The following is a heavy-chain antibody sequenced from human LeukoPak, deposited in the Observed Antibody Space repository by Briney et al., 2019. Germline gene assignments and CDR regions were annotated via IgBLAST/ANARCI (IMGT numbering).Heavy chain of an antibody. D-gene: IGHD3-3*01. Sequence: ASVKVSCKASGYTFTSYGISWVRQAPGQGLEWMGWISAYNGNTNYAQKLQGRVTMTTDTSTSTAYMELRSLRSDDTAVYYCARDPSYYDFWRGSAGPDYWGQGTLVTVSS. V-gene: IGHV1-18*01. CDR1: GYTFTSYG. CDR2: ISAYNGNT. CDR3: ARDPSYYDFWRGSAGPDY. J-gene: IGHJ4*02.